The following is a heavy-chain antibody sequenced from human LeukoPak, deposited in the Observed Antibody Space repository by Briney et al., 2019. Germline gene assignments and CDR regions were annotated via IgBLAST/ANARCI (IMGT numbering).Heavy chain of an antibody. CDR1: GFALSSHW. J-gene: IGHJ6*02. CDR3: ARNNGMDV. V-gene: IGHV3-7*03. CDR2: VNRDGSET. Sequence: GGSLRLSCAASGFALSSHWMTWVRQVPGRGPEWVANVNRDGSETYYLDSVKDRFTISKDNAKNSLYLQMNSLRAEDTALYHCARNNGMDVWGQGTTVIVSS.